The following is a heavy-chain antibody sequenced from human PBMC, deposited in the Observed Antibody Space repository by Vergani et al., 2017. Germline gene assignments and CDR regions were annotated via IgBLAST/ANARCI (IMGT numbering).Heavy chain of an antibody. V-gene: IGHV2-70*04. CDR3: ARSLYYDKSGYSVSAFNI. CDR1: GFSLTTHGMR. Sequence: QVTLTESSPALVKPTQTRSLTCSFSGFSLTTHGMRVTCIRQPPGKALEWLAHIDWDDAKFYSTSLRTRLTISKDTSKNQVVRTMTNMDPMDTATYYCARSLYYDKSGYSVSAFNIWGKGTRVTVSS. J-gene: IGHJ3*02. CDR2: IDWDDAK. D-gene: IGHD3-22*01.